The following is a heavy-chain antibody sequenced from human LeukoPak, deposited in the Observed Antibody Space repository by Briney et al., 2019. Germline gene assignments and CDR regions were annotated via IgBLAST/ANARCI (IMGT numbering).Heavy chain of an antibody. Sequence: SETLSLTCTVSXGXXXXXXXXXTXXXXXXXXGXXXXGSIYYDGXTXYYPSLKSRVTISADTSKNQFSLKLSSVTAADTAVYFCARHHRDGYTDHWGQGILVTVSS. CDR1: XGXXXXXXXX. CDR2: IYYDGXT. V-gene: IGHV4-39*01. J-gene: IGHJ4*02. D-gene: IGHD5-24*01. CDR3: ARHHRDGYTDH.